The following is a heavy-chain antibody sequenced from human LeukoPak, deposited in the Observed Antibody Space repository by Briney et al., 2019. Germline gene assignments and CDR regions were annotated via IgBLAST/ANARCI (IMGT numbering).Heavy chain of an antibody. CDR3: ANRRNYASDY. D-gene: IGHD1-14*01. V-gene: IGHV3-23*01. CDR2: LTNSGGTT. CDR1: GFTLSSYV. Sequence: GGSLRLSCSASGFTLSSYVMSWVRQAPGKGLEWVSTLTNSGGTTYYADSVKGRFTISRDNSKNALYLQMNSLRDEDTGIYYCANRRNYASDYWGQGTLVTVSS. J-gene: IGHJ4*02.